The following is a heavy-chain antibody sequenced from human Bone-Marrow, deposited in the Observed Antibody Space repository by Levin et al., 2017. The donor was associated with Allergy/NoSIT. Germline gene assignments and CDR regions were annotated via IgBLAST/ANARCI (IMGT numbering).Heavy chain of an antibody. CDR2: IHLSGST. CDR3: ARERGYCSSTSCSPLDNWFDP. Sequence: SETLSPTCAVPGYSISSGYYWGCIRQPPGKGLEWIGTIHLSGSTYYNPSLKSRVTISVDTSKNQFSRKLSSVTAAEAAVYYCARERGYCSSTSCSPLDNWFDPWGQGTLVTVSS. V-gene: IGHV4-38-2*02. J-gene: IGHJ5*02. D-gene: IGHD2-2*01. CDR1: GYSISSGYY.